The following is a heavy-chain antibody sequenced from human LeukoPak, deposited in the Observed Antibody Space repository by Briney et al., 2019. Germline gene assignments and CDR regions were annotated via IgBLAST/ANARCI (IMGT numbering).Heavy chain of an antibody. Sequence: KPSETLSLTCTVSGASVSNYYWSWIRQPAGKGLEWIGRIYNGGSANYNPSLQSRISMSVDNSKNQLSLRLKSVTAADTAVYYCARQPIGPYYFDYWGQGTLVTVSS. CDR2: IYNGGSA. CDR3: ARQPIGPYYFDY. CDR1: GASVSNYY. J-gene: IGHJ4*02. D-gene: IGHD1-14*01. V-gene: IGHV4-4*07.